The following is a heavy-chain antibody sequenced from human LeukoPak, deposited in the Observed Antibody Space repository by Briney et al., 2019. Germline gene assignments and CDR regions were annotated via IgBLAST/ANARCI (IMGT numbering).Heavy chain of an antibody. Sequence: GGSLRLSCAASGFTFSSYSMNWVRQAPGKGLEWVSSISSSSSYIYYADSVKGRFTISRDNAKNSLYLQMNSLRAEDTAVYYCARAHDYVDHDSNYAFDIWGQGTMVTVSS. V-gene: IGHV3-21*01. CDR2: ISSSSSYI. D-gene: IGHD4-17*01. J-gene: IGHJ3*02. CDR1: GFTFSSYS. CDR3: ARAHDYVDHDSNYAFDI.